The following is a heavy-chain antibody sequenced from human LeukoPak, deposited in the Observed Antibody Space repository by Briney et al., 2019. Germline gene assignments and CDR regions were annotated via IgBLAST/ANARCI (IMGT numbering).Heavy chain of an antibody. CDR3: ARGSRGYFYDSSGYDY. J-gene: IGHJ4*02. Sequence: SETLSLTCTVSGGSISSGDYYWSWIRQPPGKGLEWIGYIYYSGNTYYNPSLKSRVTISVDTSKNQFSLKLSSVTAADTAVYYCARGSRGYFYDSSGYDYWGQGTLVTVSS. CDR2: IYYSGNT. V-gene: IGHV4-30-4*01. D-gene: IGHD3-22*01. CDR1: GGSISSGDYY.